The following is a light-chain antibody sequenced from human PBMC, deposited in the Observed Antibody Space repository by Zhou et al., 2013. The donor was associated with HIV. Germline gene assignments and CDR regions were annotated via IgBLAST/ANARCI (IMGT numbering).Light chain of an antibody. J-gene: IGKJ1*01. CDR3: MQALQTPRT. V-gene: IGKV2-28*01. Sequence: VLTQSPLSLPVTPGEPASISCRSSQSLLHSNGYNYLDWYLQKPGQSPQLLIYLGSNRASGVPDRFSGSGSGTDFTLKISRVEAEDVGVYYCMQALQTPRTFGQGTKVEIK. CDR1: QSLLHSNGYNY. CDR2: LGS.